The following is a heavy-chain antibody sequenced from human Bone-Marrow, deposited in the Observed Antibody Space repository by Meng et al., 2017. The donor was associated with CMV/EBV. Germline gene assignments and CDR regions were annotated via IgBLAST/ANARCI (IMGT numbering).Heavy chain of an antibody. Sequence: GGSLRLSCAASGFILSSYSMHWIRQTAGRGLEYVSAIHYSDGKAYYADSVKGRFTISRDNSKNTLYLQMGSLRAEDMAMYYCTRVGTGGFFDYWGQGILVTVSS. V-gene: IGHV3-64*02. CDR1: GFILSSYS. CDR2: IHYSDGKA. CDR3: TRVGTGGFFDY. J-gene: IGHJ4*02. D-gene: IGHD1-1*01.